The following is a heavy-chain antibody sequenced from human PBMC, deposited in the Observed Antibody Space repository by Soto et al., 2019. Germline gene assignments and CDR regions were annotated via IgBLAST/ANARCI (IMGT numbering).Heavy chain of an antibody. D-gene: IGHD2-8*01. J-gene: IGHJ4*02. CDR3: ARGVNTFEY. CDR2: VYSGGTT. V-gene: IGHV3-66*01. Sequence: PGGSLRLSCAASGFTVSSNYMSWVRQSPGEGLEWVSVVYSGGTTKYADSVKGRFTISRDNSKNTVYLQLNSLRAEDTAVYYCARGVNTFEYWGQGTLVTVSS. CDR1: GFTVSSNY.